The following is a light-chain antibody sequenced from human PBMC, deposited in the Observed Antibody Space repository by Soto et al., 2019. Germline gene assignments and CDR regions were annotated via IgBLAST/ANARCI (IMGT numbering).Light chain of an antibody. CDR1: QSVSSSY. CDR2: GAS. CDR3: QQYGFT. V-gene: IGKV3-20*01. Sequence: EMVLTQSPGTLSLSPGERATLSCRASQSVSSSYLAWYQQKPGQAPRLLIYGASSRATGIPDRFSGSGSGTDFTLTISRLEPEDFAVYYCQQYGFTFGGGTKVEIK. J-gene: IGKJ4*01.